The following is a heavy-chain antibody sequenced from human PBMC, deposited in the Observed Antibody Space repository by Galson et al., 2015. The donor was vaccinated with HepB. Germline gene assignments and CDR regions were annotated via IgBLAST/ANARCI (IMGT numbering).Heavy chain of an antibody. V-gene: IGHV1-69*13. Sequence: SVKVSCKASGGTFSSYAISWVRQAPGQGLEWMGGIIPIFGTANYAQKFQGRVTITADESTSTAYMELSSLRSEDTAVYYCAGDSSSSESSLYYYYYGMDVWGQGTTVTVSS. CDR1: GGTFSSYA. J-gene: IGHJ6*02. CDR3: AGDSSSSESSLYYYYYGMDV. CDR2: IIPIFGTA. D-gene: IGHD6-6*01.